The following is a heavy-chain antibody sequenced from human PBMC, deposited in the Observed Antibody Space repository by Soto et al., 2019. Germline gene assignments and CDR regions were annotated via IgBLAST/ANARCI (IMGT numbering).Heavy chain of an antibody. CDR1: GFTFSSYW. CDR3: ASHPYSSSWYS. D-gene: IGHD6-13*01. Sequence: EVQLVESGGGLVQPGGSLRLSCAASGFTFSSYWMSWVRQAPGKGLEWVANIKQDGSEKYYVDSAKGRFTISRDNAKNSLYLQMNSLRAEDTAVYYCASHPYSSSWYSWGQGTLVTVSS. V-gene: IGHV3-7*02. CDR2: IKQDGSEK. J-gene: IGHJ4*02.